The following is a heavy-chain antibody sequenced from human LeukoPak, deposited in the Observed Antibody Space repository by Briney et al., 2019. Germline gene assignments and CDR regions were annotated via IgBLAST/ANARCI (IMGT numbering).Heavy chain of an antibody. CDR1: GFTVSSNY. D-gene: IGHD1-1*01. Sequence: GGSLRLSCAASGFTVSSNYMSWVRQAPGKGLEWVSGISGSGGNSYYADSVKGRFTISRDNSKNTLYLQMNSLRADDTAVYYCARALSQQLIRYSQDWGQGTLVTVSS. CDR2: ISGSGGNS. J-gene: IGHJ1*01. CDR3: ARALSQQLIRYSQD. V-gene: IGHV3-23*01.